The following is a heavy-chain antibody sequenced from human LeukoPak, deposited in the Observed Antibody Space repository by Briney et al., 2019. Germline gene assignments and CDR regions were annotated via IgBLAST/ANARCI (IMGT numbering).Heavy chain of an antibody. Sequence: SETLSLTCTVSGGSISSHYWSWIRQPPGKGLEWIGYIYYSGSTNYNPSLKSRVTISVDTSKNQFSLKLSSVTAADTAVYYCARVTRRHFGYWGQGTLVTVSS. CDR2: IYYSGST. CDR1: GGSISSHY. J-gene: IGHJ4*02. CDR3: ARVTRRHFGY. D-gene: IGHD2-21*02. V-gene: IGHV4-59*11.